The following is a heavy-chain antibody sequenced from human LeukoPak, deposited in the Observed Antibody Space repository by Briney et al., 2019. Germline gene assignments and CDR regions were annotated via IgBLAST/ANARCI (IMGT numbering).Heavy chain of an antibody. J-gene: IGHJ4*02. Sequence: GGSLRLSCAASGFTFSSYSMHWVRQAPGKGLEWVAVISYDGSNKYYADSVKGRFTISRDNSKNTLYLQMNSLRAEDTAVYYCARDGLPKQWLVLSSTDLYFDYWGQGTLVTVSS. CDR2: ISYDGSNK. V-gene: IGHV3-30-3*01. CDR1: GFTFSSYS. D-gene: IGHD6-19*01. CDR3: ARDGLPKQWLVLSSTDLYFDY.